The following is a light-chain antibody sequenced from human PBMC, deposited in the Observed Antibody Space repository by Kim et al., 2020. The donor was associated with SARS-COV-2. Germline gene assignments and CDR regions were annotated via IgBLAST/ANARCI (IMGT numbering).Light chain of an antibody. J-gene: IGKJ2*01. CDR1: QSIDNY. CDR3: QQTYSTPYT. V-gene: IGKV1-39*01. CDR2: LAS. Sequence: EIHMTQSPSSLSASVGDRVSITCRASQSIDNYLNWYQQQPGKAPKLLIYLASSLQPGVPSRFSGSGSGTQFTLTISSLQPEDFAIYLCQQTYSTPYTFGQGTKLEI.